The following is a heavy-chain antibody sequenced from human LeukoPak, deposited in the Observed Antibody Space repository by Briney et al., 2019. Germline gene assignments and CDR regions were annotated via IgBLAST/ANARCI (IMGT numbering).Heavy chain of an antibody. CDR2: INSGVST. V-gene: IGHV3-66*01. Sequence: GGSLRLSCAASEFTVSSNYMSWVRQAPGKGLEWVSLINSGVSTYYADSVKGRFIISRDSSKNILYLQMNSLKTEDTAVYYCTTGFTMIVVPYYSSEFDYWGQGTLVTVSS. J-gene: IGHJ4*02. D-gene: IGHD3-22*01. CDR3: TTGFTMIVVPYYSSEFDY. CDR1: EFTVSSNY.